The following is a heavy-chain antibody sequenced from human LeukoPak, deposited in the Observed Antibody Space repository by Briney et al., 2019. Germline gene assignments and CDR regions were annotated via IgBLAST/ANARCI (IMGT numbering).Heavy chain of an antibody. CDR2: IGISSGNT. V-gene: IGHV3-48*04. Sequence: GGSLRLSCAASGFTYSDYSMNWVRQAPGKGLEWISYIGISSGNTKYADSVKGRFTISGDNAKNSLYLQMNSLRVEDTAVYYCARENSMYYDILTGYLPWFDPWGQGTLVTVSS. J-gene: IGHJ5*02. CDR3: ARENSMYYDILTGYLPWFDP. CDR1: GFTYSDYS. D-gene: IGHD3-9*01.